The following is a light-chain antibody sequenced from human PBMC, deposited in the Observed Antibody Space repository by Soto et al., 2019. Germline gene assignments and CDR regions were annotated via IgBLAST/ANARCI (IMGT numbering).Light chain of an antibody. CDR1: SSNIGAGYD. CDR2: GNN. Sequence: QSVLTQPPSVSGAPGLRVTISCTGSSSNIGAGYDVHWYQQLPGTAPKLLIYGNNNRPSGVPDRFSGSKSGTSASLAITGLQAEDEAGYYCQSYDSSLSVYVFGTGTKLTVL. V-gene: IGLV1-40*01. J-gene: IGLJ1*01. CDR3: QSYDSSLSVYV.